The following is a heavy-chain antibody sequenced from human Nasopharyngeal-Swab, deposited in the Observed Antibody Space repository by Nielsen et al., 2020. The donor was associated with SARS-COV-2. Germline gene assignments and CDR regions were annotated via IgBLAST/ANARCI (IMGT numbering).Heavy chain of an antibody. V-gene: IGHV3-21*01. D-gene: IGHD4-17*01. J-gene: IGHJ4*02. CDR1: GFTFSGYT. Sequence: GGSLRLSCVASGFTFSGYTMNWVRQAPGKGLEWISSISSTTPYIYYADSVKGRFTISRDDAKNSLYLQMNSLRAEDTAVYYCARGYGDYEDYQGFDYWGQGTLVTVSS. CDR3: ARGYGDYEDYQGFDY. CDR2: ISSTTPYI.